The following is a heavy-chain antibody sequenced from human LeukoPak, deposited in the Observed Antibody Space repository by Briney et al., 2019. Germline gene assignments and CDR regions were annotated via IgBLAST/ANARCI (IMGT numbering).Heavy chain of an antibody. CDR3: ARAVLRYFDWLLPLGSDYMDV. V-gene: IGHV1-69*06. D-gene: IGHD3-9*01. Sequence: SVKVSCKASGYTFTSYDINWVRQAPGQGLEWMGGIIPIFGTANYAQKFQGRVTITADKSTSTAYMELSSLRSEDTAVYYCARAVLRYFDWLLPLGSDYMDVWGKGTTVTVSS. CDR2: IIPIFGTA. J-gene: IGHJ6*03. CDR1: GYTFTSYD.